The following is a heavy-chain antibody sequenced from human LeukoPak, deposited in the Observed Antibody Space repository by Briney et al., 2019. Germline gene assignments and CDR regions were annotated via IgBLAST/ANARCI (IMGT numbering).Heavy chain of an antibody. CDR3: ARSYLQMVSAS. D-gene: IGHD3-10*01. CDR2: IKQDGSEK. J-gene: IGHJ5*02. CDR1: GFTFTSYW. V-gene: IGHV3-7*01. Sequence: GGSLRLSCAASGFTFTSYWMSWVRQVPGKGPEWVANIKQDGSEKYYADSVKGRFTISRDNAKNSLYLQMNSLRVEDTAVYYCARSYLQMVSASWGQGTLVTVSS.